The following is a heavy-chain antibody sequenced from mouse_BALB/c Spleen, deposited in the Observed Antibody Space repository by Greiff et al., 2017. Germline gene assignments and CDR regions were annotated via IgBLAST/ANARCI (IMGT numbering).Heavy chain of an antibody. D-gene: IGHD2-1*01. CDR2: ISYSGST. V-gene: IGHV3-2*02. CDR1: GYSITSDYA. Sequence: EVQRVESGPGLVKPSQSLSLTCTVTGYSITSDYAWNWIRQFPGNKLEWMGYISYSGSTSYNPSLKSRISITRDTSKNQFFLQLNSVTTEDTATYYCARNGNYPLDYWGQGTSVTVSS. J-gene: IGHJ4*01. CDR3: ARNGNYPLDY.